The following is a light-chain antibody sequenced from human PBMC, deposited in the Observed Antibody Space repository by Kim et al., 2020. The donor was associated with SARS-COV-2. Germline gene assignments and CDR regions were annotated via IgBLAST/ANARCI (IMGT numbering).Light chain of an antibody. CDR2: GAS. Sequence: VRPGEKATLSCRTSQSVSSNLAWYQPKPGQAPRLLVYGASTRATDIPPRFSCSGSGTEFTLTISSLQSEDFAVYYCQQYNNWPLTFGQGTRLEIK. CDR3: QQYNNWPLT. V-gene: IGKV3-15*01. CDR1: QSVSSN. J-gene: IGKJ5*01.